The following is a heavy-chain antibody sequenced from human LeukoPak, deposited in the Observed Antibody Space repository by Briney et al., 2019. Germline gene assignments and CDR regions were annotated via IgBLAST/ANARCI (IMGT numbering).Heavy chain of an antibody. D-gene: IGHD3-10*01. CDR2: ISGSGGST. Sequence: PGGSLRLSCAASGFTFNCAMSWVRQAPGKGLEWVSSISGSGGSTYYADSVKGRFTISRDNSKNTLYLQMNSLRAEDTAVYYCARDWDLLLWFGEPFDYWGQGTLVTVSS. J-gene: IGHJ4*02. CDR3: ARDWDLLLWFGEPFDY. CDR1: GFTFNCA. V-gene: IGHV3-23*01.